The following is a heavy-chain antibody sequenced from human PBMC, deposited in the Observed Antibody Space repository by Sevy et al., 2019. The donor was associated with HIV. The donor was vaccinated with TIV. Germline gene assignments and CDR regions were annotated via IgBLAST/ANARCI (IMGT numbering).Heavy chain of an antibody. CDR3: ARGDYYGSLYYFDY. Sequence: GGSLRLSCAASGFTFSNYFINWVRQAPGKGLEWVSSISSGSSYIFYADSVKGRFTISRDNAKNSLYLHMNSLRAEDTAVYYCARGDYYGSLYYFDYWGPGTLVTLSS. CDR1: GFTFSNYF. CDR2: ISSGSSYI. D-gene: IGHD3-10*01. J-gene: IGHJ4*02. V-gene: IGHV3-21*01.